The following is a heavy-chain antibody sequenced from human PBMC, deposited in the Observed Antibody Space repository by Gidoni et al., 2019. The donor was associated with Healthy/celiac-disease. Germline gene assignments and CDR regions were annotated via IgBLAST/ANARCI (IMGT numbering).Heavy chain of an antibody. CDR2: INAGNGNT. Sequence: GKRLEWMGWINAGNGNTKYSQKFQGRVTITRDTAASTAYMELSSLRSEDTAVYYCASSRLDVWGQGTTVTVSS. V-gene: IGHV1-3*01. CDR3: ASSRLDV. J-gene: IGHJ6*02.